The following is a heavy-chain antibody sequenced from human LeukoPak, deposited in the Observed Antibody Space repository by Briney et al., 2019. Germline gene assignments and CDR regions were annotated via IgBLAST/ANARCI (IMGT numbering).Heavy chain of an antibody. D-gene: IGHD6-19*01. CDR2: IIPIFGTA. V-gene: IGHV1-69*05. Sequence: GSSVKVSCKASGGTFSSYAISWVRQDPGQGLEWMGGIIPIFGTANYAQKFQGRVTITTDESTSTAYMELSSLRSEDTAVYYCATTIAVAGNVAFDIWGQGTMVTVSS. J-gene: IGHJ3*02. CDR1: GGTFSSYA. CDR3: ATTIAVAGNVAFDI.